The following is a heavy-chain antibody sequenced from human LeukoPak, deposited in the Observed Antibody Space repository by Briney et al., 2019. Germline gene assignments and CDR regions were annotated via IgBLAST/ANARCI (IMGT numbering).Heavy chain of an antibody. Sequence: GRSLRLSCAASGFTFSTYAIHWVRQAPAKGLEWVAVISYDGTNKNYADSVKGRFTISRDNSKNTLYLQLNSLRAEDTTVYYCARDRTPNWSAYSNPTFHYWGQGTLVTVSS. V-gene: IGHV3-30*07. J-gene: IGHJ4*02. CDR3: ARDRTPNWSAYSNPTFHY. CDR1: GFTFSTYA. D-gene: IGHD4-11*01. CDR2: ISYDGTNK.